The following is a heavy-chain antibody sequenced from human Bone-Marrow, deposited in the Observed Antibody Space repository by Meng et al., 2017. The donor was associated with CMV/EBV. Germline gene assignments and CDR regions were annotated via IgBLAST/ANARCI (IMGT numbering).Heavy chain of an antibody. CDR3: AREREDY. Sequence: ASVKVFCKATGYAFTDCYILWVRQAPGQGLEWMGWINPSSGGTNYAQKFQGRVTMTRDTSISTAYMELNRLTSDDTAVYYCAREREDYWGQGTLVTVSS. CDR1: GYAFTDCY. V-gene: IGHV1-2*02. CDR2: INPSSGGT. J-gene: IGHJ4*02.